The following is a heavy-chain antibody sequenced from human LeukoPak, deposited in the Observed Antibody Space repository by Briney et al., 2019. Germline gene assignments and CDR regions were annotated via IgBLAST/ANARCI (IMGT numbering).Heavy chain of an antibody. Sequence: GESLKISCKGSGYSFSSYWIGGVRQMPGKGLEWMGIIHPGDSDTRYSPSFQGQVTMSVDKSISTAYLQWSSLKASDTAMYYCASAYYSSAFDYWGQGTLVTVSP. CDR3: ASAYYSSAFDY. CDR1: GYSFSSYW. V-gene: IGHV5-51*01. J-gene: IGHJ4*01. CDR2: IHPGDSDT. D-gene: IGHD2-21*01.